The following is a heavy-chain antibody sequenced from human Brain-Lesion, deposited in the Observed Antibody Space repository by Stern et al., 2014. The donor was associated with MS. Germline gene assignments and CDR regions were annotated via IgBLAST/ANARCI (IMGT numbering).Heavy chain of an antibody. D-gene: IGHD5-18*01. Sequence: VHLVESGPGLVKPSDTLSLTCSVSGDSLSSSTFYWGWIRQPPGKGPEWIGSVYYSGNTYYHPSLKSRVTISVYTSKNQFSLGLTSVTAADTAVYYCARHQLGYGYAYLRYWGQGTLVTVSS. CDR2: VYYSGNT. V-gene: IGHV4-39*01. CDR1: GDSLSSSTFY. CDR3: ARHQLGYGYAYLRY. J-gene: IGHJ4*02.